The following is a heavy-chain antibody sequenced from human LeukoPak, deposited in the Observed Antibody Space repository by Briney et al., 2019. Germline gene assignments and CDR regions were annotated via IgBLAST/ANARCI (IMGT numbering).Heavy chain of an antibody. V-gene: IGHV3-21*01. J-gene: IGHJ4*02. D-gene: IGHD1-26*01. Sequence: GGSLRLSCAASGFTFSSYSMNWVRQAPGKGLEWVSSISSSSSYIYYADSVKGRFTISRDNAKNSLYLQMNSLRAEDTAVCYCAREGVYSGSLVIFRVFDYWGQGTLVTVSS. CDR2: ISSSSSYI. CDR3: AREGVYSGSLVIFRVFDY. CDR1: GFTFSSYS.